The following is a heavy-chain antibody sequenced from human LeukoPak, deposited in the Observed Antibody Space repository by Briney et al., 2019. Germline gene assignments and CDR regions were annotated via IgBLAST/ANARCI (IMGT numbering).Heavy chain of an antibody. CDR2: ISNTGSVI. CDR3: ARDYGGNSFDY. J-gene: IGHJ4*02. CDR1: GSTFSSHT. D-gene: IGHD4-23*01. V-gene: IGHV3-21*05. Sequence: GGSLRLSCAASGSTFSSHTMNWVRQAPGKGLEWISYISNTGSVIYYADSVKGRFTISRDNAKNSLYLQMNSLRAEDTAVYYCARDYGGNSFDYWGQGTLVTVSS.